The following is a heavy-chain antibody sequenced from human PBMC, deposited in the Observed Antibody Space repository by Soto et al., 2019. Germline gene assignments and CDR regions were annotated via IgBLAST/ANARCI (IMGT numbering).Heavy chain of an antibody. D-gene: IGHD7-27*01. V-gene: IGHV4-39*01. CDR1: VGSISSSSYY. CDR3: ARHVNPWAQGAFDI. CDR2: IYYSGST. J-gene: IGHJ3*02. Sequence: PSETLYLTCTVSVGSISSSSYYWGWIRQPPGKGLEWIGNIYYSGSTYYNPSLKSRVTISVDTSKNQFSLKLSSVTAADTAVYYCARHVNPWAQGAFDIWGQGTMVTVSS.